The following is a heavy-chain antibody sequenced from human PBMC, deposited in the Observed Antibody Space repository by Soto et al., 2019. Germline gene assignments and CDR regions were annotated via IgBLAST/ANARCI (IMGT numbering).Heavy chain of an antibody. J-gene: IGHJ6*02. Sequence: ASVKVSCKASGYTFTSYDINWVRQATGQGLEWMGWMNPNSGNTGYAQKFQGRVTMTRNTSISTAYMELSSLRSDDTAVYYCARAHYDFWSGSGYYGMDVWGQGTTVTVSS. V-gene: IGHV1-8*01. CDR2: MNPNSGNT. CDR3: ARAHYDFWSGSGYYGMDV. CDR1: GYTFTSYD. D-gene: IGHD3-3*01.